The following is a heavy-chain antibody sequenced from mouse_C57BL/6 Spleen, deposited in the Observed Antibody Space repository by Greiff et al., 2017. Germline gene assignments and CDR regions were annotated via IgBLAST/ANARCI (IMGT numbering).Heavy chain of an antibody. V-gene: IGHV1-50*01. D-gene: IGHD1-1*01. CDR1: GYTFTSYW. CDR2: IDPSDSYT. CDR3: ARGKPYGMDY. Sequence: VQLQQPGAELVKPGASVKLSCKASGYTFTSYWMQWVKQRPGQGLEWIGEIDPSDSYTNYNQKFKGQATLTVDTSSSTAYMQLSSLTSEDSAVYYCARGKPYGMDYWGQGTSVTVSS. J-gene: IGHJ4*01.